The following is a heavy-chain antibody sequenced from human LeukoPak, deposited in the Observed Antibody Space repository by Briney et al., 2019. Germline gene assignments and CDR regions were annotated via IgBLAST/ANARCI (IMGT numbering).Heavy chain of an antibody. V-gene: IGHV3-48*04. D-gene: IGHD1-1*01. Sequence: GGSLRLSCAASGFTFSSYSMNWVRQAPGKGLEWVSYISSSSSTIYYADSVKGRFTISRDNAKNSLSLQMNSLRAEDTAVYYCARQSSIWNDGTNTDFNYWGQGTLVTVSS. CDR1: GFTFSSYS. J-gene: IGHJ4*02. CDR2: ISSSSSTI. CDR3: ARQSSIWNDGTNTDFNY.